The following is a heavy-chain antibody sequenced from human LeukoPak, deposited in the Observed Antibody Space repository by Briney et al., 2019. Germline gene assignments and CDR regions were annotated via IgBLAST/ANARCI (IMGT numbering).Heavy chain of an antibody. CDR1: GFTFSSYG. D-gene: IGHD1-26*01. J-gene: IGHJ4*02. CDR2: ISNKGGST. V-gene: IGHV3-64D*09. Sequence: SGGSLRLSCSASGFTFSSYGMHWVRQALGKGLEYVSGISNKGGSTYYADSVKGRFTISRDNSKNTLHLQMSSLRADDTAVYYCVKSGTWADFDSWGQGTLVTVSS. CDR3: VKSGTWADFDS.